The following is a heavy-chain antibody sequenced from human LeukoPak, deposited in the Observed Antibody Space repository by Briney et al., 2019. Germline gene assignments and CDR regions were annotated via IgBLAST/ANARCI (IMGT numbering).Heavy chain of an antibody. CDR1: GFTFSSYG. V-gene: IGHV3-48*04. Sequence: GGSLRLSCAASGFTFSSYGMNWVRQAPGKGLEWVSYISSSGTIEFYADSVKGRFAISRENGKNALYLQMNSLRAEDTAVYYCARDSGRYCTIDSCYTDFDYWGRGTLVSVSS. CDR2: ISSSGTIE. D-gene: IGHD2-2*02. CDR3: ARDSGRYCTIDSCYTDFDY. J-gene: IGHJ4*01.